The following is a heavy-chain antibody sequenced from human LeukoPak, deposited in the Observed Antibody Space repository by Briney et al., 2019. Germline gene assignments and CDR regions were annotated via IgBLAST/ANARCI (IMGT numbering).Heavy chain of an antibody. Sequence: ASVKVSCKASGYTFSSCTMHWVRQAPGQGLEWMGWINVGNGNTKYSQNFQGRFTITRDTSASTAYMELTSLRSEGTAVYYCARDFAGSCDYWGQGTLVTVSS. CDR1: GYTFSSCT. CDR3: ARDFAGSCDY. CDR2: INVGNGNT. J-gene: IGHJ4*02. D-gene: IGHD1-1*01. V-gene: IGHV1-3*01.